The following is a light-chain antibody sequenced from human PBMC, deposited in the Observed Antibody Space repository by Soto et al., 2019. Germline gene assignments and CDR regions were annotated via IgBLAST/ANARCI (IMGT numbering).Light chain of an antibody. V-gene: IGLV1-44*01. J-gene: IGLJ7*01. CDR3: AAWDDSLNGPV. CDR2: SNN. CDR1: SSNIGSNT. Sequence: QPVLTQPPSASGTPGQRVTISCSGSSSNIGSNTVNWYQQLPGTAPKLLIYSNNQRPSGVPDRFSGSKSGTSASLAISGLQSEDEADYYCAAWDDSLNGPVFGGGTQLTFL.